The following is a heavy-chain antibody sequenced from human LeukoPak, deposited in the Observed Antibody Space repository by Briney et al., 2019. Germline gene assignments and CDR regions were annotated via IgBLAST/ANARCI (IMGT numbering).Heavy chain of an antibody. Sequence: GGSQRLSCAASGCTFSRYGMHWPRQAPREGVEWVAVIWCDGSNKYYADSVKGRFTISRDNSKNTLYLQMNSRRAEDMAVYYGARMMGTFIDYWGQGALVTVSS. V-gene: IGHV3-33*01. CDR1: GCTFSRYG. CDR3: ARMMGTFIDY. J-gene: IGHJ4*02. CDR2: IWCDGSNK. D-gene: IGHD3-16*01.